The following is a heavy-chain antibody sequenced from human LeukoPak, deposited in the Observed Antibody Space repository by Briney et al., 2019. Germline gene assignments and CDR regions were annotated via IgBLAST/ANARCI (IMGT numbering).Heavy chain of an antibody. V-gene: IGHV3-30*18. CDR2: ISYDGSNK. Sequence: GGSLRLSCAASGFTFRSYAMSWVRQPPGKGLEWVAVISYDGSNKYYADSVKGRFTISRDNSKNTLYLQMNSLRAEDTAVYYCAKTAEQWLALYYFDYWGQGTLVTVSS. CDR1: GFTFRSYA. D-gene: IGHD6-19*01. J-gene: IGHJ4*02. CDR3: AKTAEQWLALYYFDY.